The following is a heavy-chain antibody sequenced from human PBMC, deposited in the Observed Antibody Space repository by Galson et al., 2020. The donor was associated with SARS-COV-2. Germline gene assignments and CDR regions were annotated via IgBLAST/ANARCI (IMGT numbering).Heavy chain of an antibody. D-gene: IGHD3-16*02. J-gene: IGHJ4*02. CDR3: TRGQRYFDN. CDR2: ISSDGIMT. V-gene: IGHV3-74*01. Sequence: TGGSLRLSCEASGFTFSTYWMNWVRQAPVKGLVWVSRISSDGIMTTYADSVKGRFTVSRDNAKNTLYLQMNSLRAEDTAVYYCTRGQRYFDNWGQGTLVTVSS. CDR1: GFTFSTYW.